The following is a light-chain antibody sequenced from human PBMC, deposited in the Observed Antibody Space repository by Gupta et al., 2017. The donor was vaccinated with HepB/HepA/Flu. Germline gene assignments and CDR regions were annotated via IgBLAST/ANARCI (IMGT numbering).Light chain of an antibody. CDR2: KAS. CDR1: QNIHNW. V-gene: IGKV1-5*03. J-gene: IGKJ1*01. CDR3: QHYETYSWT. Sequence: DIQMTQSPSSLSASVGDRVTITCRASQNIHNWLAWFQQKPGKVPKVLISKASNLESGVPSRFSGTGYGTDFTLTISRLQPDDFATYYCQHYETYSWTFGQGTKVEIK.